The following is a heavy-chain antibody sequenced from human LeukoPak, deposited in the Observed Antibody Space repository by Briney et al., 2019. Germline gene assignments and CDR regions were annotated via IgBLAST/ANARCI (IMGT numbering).Heavy chain of an antibody. CDR3: AKDPRRYGDPYPEAY. CDR1: GFTFSSYA. D-gene: IGHD4-17*01. J-gene: IGHJ4*02. CDR2: ISGSGGST. V-gene: IGHV3-23*01. Sequence: GRSLRLSCAASGFTFSSYAMSWVRQAPGKGLEWVSAISGSGGSTYYADSVKGRITISRDNSKNTLYLQMNSLRAEDTAVYYCAKDPRRYGDPYPEAYWGQGTLVTVSS.